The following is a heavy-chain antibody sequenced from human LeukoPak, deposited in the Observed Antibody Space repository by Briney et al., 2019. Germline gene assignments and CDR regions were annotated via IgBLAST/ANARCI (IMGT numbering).Heavy chain of an antibody. J-gene: IGHJ5*02. CDR3: ARDISGTGGFDP. D-gene: IGHD1-20*01. Sequence: GRSLRLSCAASGFTFSTCAMRWVRQAPGKGLEWVAVVSYDGSDKYYADSVKGRFTISRDNSKNTVYLQMNSLRAEDTAVYYCARDISGTGGFDPRGQGTLVTVSS. V-gene: IGHV3-30-3*01. CDR2: VSYDGSDK. CDR1: GFTFSTCA.